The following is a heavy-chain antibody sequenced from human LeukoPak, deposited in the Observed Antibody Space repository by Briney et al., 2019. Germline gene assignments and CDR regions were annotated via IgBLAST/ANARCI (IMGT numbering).Heavy chain of an antibody. CDR3: AIRQFQPYSWLDP. D-gene: IGHD2-2*01. J-gene: IGHJ5*02. CDR1: GFTFSSYA. Sequence: GGSLRLSCAASGFTFSSYAMSWVRQAPGKGLEWVSRITGSGGVTYYADSVKGRFTISRDNSKNTLYLQINNLRAEDTAIYYCAIRQFQPYSWLDPWGQGTLVTVSS. V-gene: IGHV3-23*01. CDR2: ITGSGGVT.